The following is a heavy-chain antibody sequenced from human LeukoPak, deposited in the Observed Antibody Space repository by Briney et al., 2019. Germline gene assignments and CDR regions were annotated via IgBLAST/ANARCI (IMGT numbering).Heavy chain of an antibody. Sequence: ASVKVSCKASGYTLTSYGISWVRQAPGQGLEWMGWISAYNGNTRYAQKLQGRVTMTTDTSTSTAYMELRSLRSEDTAVYYCARIGVLSSGYDSNYFDYWGQGTLVTVSS. CDR2: ISAYNGNT. CDR1: GYTLTSYG. V-gene: IGHV1-18*01. D-gene: IGHD5-12*01. J-gene: IGHJ4*02. CDR3: ARIGVLSSGYDSNYFDY.